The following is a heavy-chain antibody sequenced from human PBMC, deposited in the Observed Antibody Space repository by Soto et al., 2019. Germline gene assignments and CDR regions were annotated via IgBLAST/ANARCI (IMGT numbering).Heavy chain of an antibody. CDR1: GGTFSSYT. CDR3: ARDDCGGDCRDYYYYYGMDV. D-gene: IGHD2-21*02. Sequence: ASVKVSCKASGGTFSSYTISWVRQAPGQGLEWMGRIIPILGIANYAQKFQGRVTITADKSTSTAYMELSSLRSEDTAVYYCARDDCGGDCRDYYYYYGMDVWGQGTTVTVSS. CDR2: IIPILGIA. J-gene: IGHJ6*02. V-gene: IGHV1-69*04.